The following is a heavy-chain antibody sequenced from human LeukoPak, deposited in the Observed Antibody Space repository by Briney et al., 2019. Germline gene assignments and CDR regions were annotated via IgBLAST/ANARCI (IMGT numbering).Heavy chain of an antibody. CDR1: GYTFTGYY. V-gene: IGHV1-2*02. CDR2: SNPNSGGT. D-gene: IGHD2-2*01. J-gene: IGHJ5*02. CDR3: AQSVVVPAAMGWWFDP. Sequence: ASVKVSCKASGYTFTGYYMHWVRQAPGQGLEWRGWSNPNSGGTNYAQKFQGRVTMTRDTSISTAYMELSRLRSDDTAVYCCAQSVVVPAAMGWWFDPWGQGTLVTVSS.